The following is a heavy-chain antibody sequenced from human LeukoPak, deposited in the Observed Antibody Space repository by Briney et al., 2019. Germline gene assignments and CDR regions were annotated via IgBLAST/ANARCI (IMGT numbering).Heavy chain of an antibody. J-gene: IGHJ4*02. CDR1: GGTFSSYA. Sequence: ASVKVSRKASGGTFSSYAISWVRQAPGQGLEWMGGIIPIFGTANYAQKFQGRVTITADESTSTAYMELSSLRSEDTAVYYCAREFEPYDSSGYYRFDYWGQGTLVTVSS. V-gene: IGHV1-69*13. D-gene: IGHD3-22*01. CDR3: AREFEPYDSSGYYRFDY. CDR2: IIPIFGTA.